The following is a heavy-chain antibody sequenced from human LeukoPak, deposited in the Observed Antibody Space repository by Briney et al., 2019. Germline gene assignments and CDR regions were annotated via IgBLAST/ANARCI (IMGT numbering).Heavy chain of an antibody. J-gene: IGHJ4*02. CDR2: FDPDEGER. Sequence: ASVKLSCKVSGYTLSELAMNWVRQAPGKGLEWMGDFDPDEGERDYAQKLKGRITMTKDTSTNTPYMEMNRLRAEDTAVYFCSKDLWGYCNGDCFPTEYWGQGSLVTVSS. V-gene: IGHV1-24*01. CDR3: SKDLWGYCNGDCFPTEY. D-gene: IGHD2-21*02. CDR1: GYTLSELA.